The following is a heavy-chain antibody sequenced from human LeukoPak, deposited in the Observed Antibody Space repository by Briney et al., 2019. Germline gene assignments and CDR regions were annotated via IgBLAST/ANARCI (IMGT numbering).Heavy chain of an antibody. Sequence: RSGGSLRLSCAASGFTFSSYAMHWVRQAPGQGLEWMGIINPSGGSTSYAQKFQGRVTMTRDTSTSTVYMELSSLRSEDTAVYYCAILFPVQWEDYFDYWGQGTLVTVSS. V-gene: IGHV1-46*01. CDR2: INPSGGST. J-gene: IGHJ4*02. CDR1: GFTFSSYA. D-gene: IGHD1-26*01. CDR3: AILFPVQWEDYFDY.